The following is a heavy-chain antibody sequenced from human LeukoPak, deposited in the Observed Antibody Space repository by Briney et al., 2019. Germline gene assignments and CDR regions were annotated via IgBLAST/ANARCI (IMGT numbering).Heavy chain of an antibody. D-gene: IGHD3-22*01. CDR2: INHSGST. V-gene: IGHV4-34*01. Sequence: SETLSLTCAVYGGSFSGYYWSWIRQPPGEGLEWIGEINHSGSTNYNPSLKSRVTISVDTSKNQFSLKLSSVTAADTAVYYCAKGAGDSSGYYYAYYYYGMDVWGQGTTVTVSS. CDR3: AKGAGDSSGYYYAYYYYGMDV. J-gene: IGHJ6*02. CDR1: GGSFSGYY.